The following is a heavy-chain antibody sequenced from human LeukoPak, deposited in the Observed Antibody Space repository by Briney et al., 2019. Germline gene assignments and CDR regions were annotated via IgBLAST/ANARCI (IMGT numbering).Heavy chain of an antibody. CDR1: GYTFTSYY. CDR3: ARGWVDCSSTSCPFDY. V-gene: IGHV1-46*01. J-gene: IGHJ4*02. Sequence: AASVKVSCKASGYTFTSYYMHWVRLAPGQGLEWMGIINPSGGSTSYAQKFQGRVTMTRDTSTSTVYMELSSLRSEDTAVYYCARGWVDCSSTSCPFDYWGQGTLATVSS. CDR2: INPSGGST. D-gene: IGHD2-2*01.